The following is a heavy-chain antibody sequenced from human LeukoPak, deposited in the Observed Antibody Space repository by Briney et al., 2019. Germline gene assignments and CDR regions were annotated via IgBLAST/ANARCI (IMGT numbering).Heavy chain of an antibody. J-gene: IGHJ4*02. V-gene: IGHV1-2*02. CDR1: GYTFTGHY. CDR3: ARDLSGSYLLYYFDY. Sequence: ASVKVSCKASGYTFTGHYMHWVRQAPGQGLEWMGWINPNSGGTNYAQKFQGRVTMTRDTSISTAYMELSRLRSDDTAVYYCARDLSGSYLLYYFDYWGQGTLVTVSS. CDR2: INPNSGGT. D-gene: IGHD1-26*01.